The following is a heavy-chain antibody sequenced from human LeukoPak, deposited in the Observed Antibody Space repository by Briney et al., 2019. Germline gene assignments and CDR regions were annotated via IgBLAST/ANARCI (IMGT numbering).Heavy chain of an antibody. CDR3: AAAAGAFDY. V-gene: IGHV3-9*01. Sequence: GGSLRLSCAASGFTFSSYAMSWVRQAPGKGLEWVSGISWNSGSIGYADSVKGRFTISRDNAKNSLYLQMNSLRAEDTALYYCAAAAGAFDYWGQGTLVTVSS. CDR2: ISWNSGSI. J-gene: IGHJ4*02. CDR1: GFTFSSYA. D-gene: IGHD6-13*01.